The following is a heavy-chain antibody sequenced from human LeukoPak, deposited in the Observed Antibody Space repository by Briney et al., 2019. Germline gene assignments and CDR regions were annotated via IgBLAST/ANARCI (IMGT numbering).Heavy chain of an antibody. CDR3: ARDQAATRWFDP. CDR1: GGSVSSGSYY. Sequence: SETLSLTCTVSGGSVSSGSYYWSWIRQPPGKGLGWIGYIYYSGSTNYNPSLKSRVTISVDTSKNQFSLKLSSVTAADTAVYYCARDQAATRWFDPWGQGTLVTVSS. J-gene: IGHJ5*02. D-gene: IGHD2-15*01. CDR2: IYYSGST. V-gene: IGHV4-61*01.